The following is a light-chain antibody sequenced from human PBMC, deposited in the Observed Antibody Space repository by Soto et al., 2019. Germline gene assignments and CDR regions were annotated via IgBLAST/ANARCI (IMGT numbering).Light chain of an antibody. CDR1: IGAVGSYDL. V-gene: IGLV2-23*01. Sequence: QSALTQPASVSGSPGQSITISCTGTIGAVGSYDLVSWYQQHPGKAPKLMIYEGSKRPSGVSSRFSGSKSGNTASLTISGLQAEDEADYYCCSYAGSSTSWVLGGGTKLTVL. J-gene: IGLJ3*02. CDR2: EGS. CDR3: CSYAGSSTSWV.